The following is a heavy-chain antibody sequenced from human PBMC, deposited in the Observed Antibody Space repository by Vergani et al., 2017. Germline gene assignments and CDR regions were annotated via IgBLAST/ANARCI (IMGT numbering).Heavy chain of an antibody. CDR2: IYTSGAT. D-gene: IGHD2-21*01. J-gene: IGHJ3*01. Sequence: QVQLQESGPGLVKPSQTLSLTCTVSGGSFSTGGQSWTWLRQSAGKVLEWIGRIYTSGATNYKPSLRSRAIMSVDASKKQFSMKFTYVTAADTSVYYCARDCGEYDKDALDVWGQGTKVTVTS. CDR1: GGSFSTGGQS. CDR3: ARDCGEYDKDALDV. V-gene: IGHV4-61*02.